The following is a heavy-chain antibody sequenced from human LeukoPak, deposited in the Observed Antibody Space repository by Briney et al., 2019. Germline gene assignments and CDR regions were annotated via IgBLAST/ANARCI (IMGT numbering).Heavy chain of an antibody. J-gene: IGHJ5*02. Sequence: SETLSLTCTVSVGAISSSSYYWGWTRQPPGKGLEWIGCIFYSGSTYSNPSLKSRLTISVDPSKNQFSRKLSSVTAADTAVYYCATARIAAASYNWFDPGDRGTLVTVSS. CDR1: VGAISSSSYY. D-gene: IGHD6-13*01. CDR2: IFYSGST. CDR3: ATARIAAASYNWFDP. V-gene: IGHV4-39*01.